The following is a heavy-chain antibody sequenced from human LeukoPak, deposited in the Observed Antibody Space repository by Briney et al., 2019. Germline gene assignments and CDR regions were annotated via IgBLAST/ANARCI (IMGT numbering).Heavy chain of an antibody. CDR1: GFTFSSYG. Sequence: PGRSLRLSCAASGFTFSSYGMHWVRQAPGKGLEWVAVISYDGSNKYYADSVKGRFTISRDNSKNTLYLQMNSLRAEDTAVYYCAKDSSWRMDVWGKGTTVTVSS. V-gene: IGHV3-30*18. D-gene: IGHD6-13*01. J-gene: IGHJ6*04. CDR3: AKDSSWRMDV. CDR2: ISYDGSNK.